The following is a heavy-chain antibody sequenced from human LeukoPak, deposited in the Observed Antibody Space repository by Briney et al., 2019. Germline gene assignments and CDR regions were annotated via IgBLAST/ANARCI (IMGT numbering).Heavy chain of an antibody. CDR2: ISSSSNTI. CDR3: ARHPPGYSYGEPFDY. J-gene: IGHJ4*02. D-gene: IGHD5-18*01. V-gene: IGHV3-48*04. Sequence: GGSLRLSCAASRFTFSSYSMNWVRQAPGKGLEWVSYISSSSNTIYYADSVKGRFTISRDNAKNSLYLQMNSLRAEDTAVYYCARHPPGYSYGEPFDYWGQGTLVTVSS. CDR1: RFTFSSYS.